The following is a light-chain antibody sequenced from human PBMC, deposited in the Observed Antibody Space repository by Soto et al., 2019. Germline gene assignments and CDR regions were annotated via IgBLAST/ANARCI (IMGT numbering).Light chain of an antibody. J-gene: IGKJ1*01. CDR2: DAS. V-gene: IGKV1-5*01. Sequence: DIHMTQSPSTLSASVGDTVTITCRASQSINSWLAWYQQKPGRAPKLLIYDASSLESGVPSRFSGSGSGTEFTLSISSMQPEDFATYYCKQYKSYWTFGQGTKVDI. CDR1: QSINSW. CDR3: KQYKSYWT.